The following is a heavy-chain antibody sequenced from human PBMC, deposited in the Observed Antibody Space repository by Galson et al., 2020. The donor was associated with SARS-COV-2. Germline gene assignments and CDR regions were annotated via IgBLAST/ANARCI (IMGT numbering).Heavy chain of an antibody. V-gene: IGHV4-39*02. Sequence: SETLSLTCNVSGDSISSTGYFWGWIRQPPGKGLEWIGSIHYSGTTYYNPSLKRRATVSADTSRDHFSLDLRSLTVADTAVYYCARSVVERLNVAYFDSWGQGLLVTVTS. D-gene: IGHD6-25*01. J-gene: IGHJ4*02. CDR1: GDSISSTGYF. CDR3: ARSVVERLNVAYFDS. CDR2: IHYSGTT.